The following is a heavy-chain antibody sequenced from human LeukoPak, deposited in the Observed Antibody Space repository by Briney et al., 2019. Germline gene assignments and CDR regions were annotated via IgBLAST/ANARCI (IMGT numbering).Heavy chain of an antibody. D-gene: IGHD6-6*01. CDR2: IYYSGST. CDR1: GGSISSYY. V-gene: IGHV4-59*01. J-gene: IGHJ3*02. CDR3: ARDNEYSSSSGAFDI. Sequence: PSETLSLTCTVSGGSISSYYWSWLRQPPGKGLEWIGYIYYSGSTNYNPSLKSRVTISVDTSKNQFSLKLSSVTAADTAVYYCARDNEYSSSSGAFDIWGQGTMVTVSS.